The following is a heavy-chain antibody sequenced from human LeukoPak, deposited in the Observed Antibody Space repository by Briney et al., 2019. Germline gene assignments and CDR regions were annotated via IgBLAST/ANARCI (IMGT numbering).Heavy chain of an antibody. CDR1: GFTFSSYA. V-gene: IGHV3-30-3*01. D-gene: IGHD3-22*01. J-gene: IGHJ4*02. CDR3: ARASYDSSGYVY. CDR2: ISYDGSNK. Sequence: GGSLRLSCAASGFTFSSYAMHWVRQAPGKGLEWVAVISYDGSNKYYADPVKGRFTISRDNSKNTLYLQMNSLRAEDTAVYYCARASYDSSGYVYWGQGTLVTVSS.